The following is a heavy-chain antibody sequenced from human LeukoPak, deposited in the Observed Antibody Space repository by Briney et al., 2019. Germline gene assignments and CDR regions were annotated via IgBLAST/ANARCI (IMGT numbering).Heavy chain of an antibody. D-gene: IGHD3-9*01. CDR1: GFTFSSYA. CDR3: AISYITISGIDY. V-gene: IGHV3-23*01. J-gene: IGHJ4*02. CDR2: ISGSGGST. Sequence: GGSLRLSCAASGFTFSSYAMSWVRQAPGKGLEWVSAISGSGGSTYYADSVKGRFTISRDNAKNSLYLQMNSLRAEDTAVYYCAISYITISGIDYWGQGTLVTVSS.